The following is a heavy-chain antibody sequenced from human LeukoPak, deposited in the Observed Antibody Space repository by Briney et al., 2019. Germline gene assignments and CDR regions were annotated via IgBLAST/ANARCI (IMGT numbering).Heavy chain of an antibody. V-gene: IGHV1-46*01. CDR1: GGTFTSYY. J-gene: IGHJ4*02. CDR3: ARGRYFYDSSGYSTLFDY. Sequence: ASVKVSCKASGGTFTSYYMHWVRQAPGQGLEWMGIINPSGGSTSYAQKFQGRVTMTRDTSTSTVYMELSSLRSEDTAVYYCARGRYFYDSSGYSTLFDYWGQGTLVTVSS. CDR2: INPSGGST. D-gene: IGHD3-22*01.